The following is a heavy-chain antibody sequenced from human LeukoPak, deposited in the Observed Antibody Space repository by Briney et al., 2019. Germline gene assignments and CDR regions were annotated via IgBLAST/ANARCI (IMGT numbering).Heavy chain of an antibody. CDR2: INEGNGNT. V-gene: IGHV1-3*01. CDR1: GHTFTTYG. CDR3: ARDGGYFDWISDY. J-gene: IGHJ4*02. Sequence: ASVTVSCTASGHTFTTYGLHWVRQAPGQRLEWMEWINEGNGNTKYSQKFQGRVTITRDTSASTAYMKLSSLRSEDTAVYYCARDGGYFDWISDYWGQGTLVTVSS. D-gene: IGHD3-9*01.